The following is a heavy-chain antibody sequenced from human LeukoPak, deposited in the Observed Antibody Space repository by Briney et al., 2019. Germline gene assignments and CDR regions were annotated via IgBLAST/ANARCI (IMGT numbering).Heavy chain of an antibody. D-gene: IGHD6-13*01. V-gene: IGHV3-7*01. CDR2: IKQDGSEK. CDR1: GFTFSSYA. CDR3: ARGWHLYYYGMDV. J-gene: IGHJ6*02. Sequence: GGSLRLSCAASGFTFSSYAMSWVRQAPGKGLEWVANIKQDGSEKYYVDSVKGRFTISRDNAKNSLYLQMNSLRVEDTAVYYCARGWHLYYYGMDVWGQGTTVTVSS.